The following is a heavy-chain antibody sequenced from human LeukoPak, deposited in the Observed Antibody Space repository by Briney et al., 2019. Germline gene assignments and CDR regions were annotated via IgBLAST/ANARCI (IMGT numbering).Heavy chain of an antibody. Sequence: GGSLRLSCAASGFSVSSNYMNWVRQAPGKGLEWVSAIYSGVSTYYADSVRGRFTISRDNSKNTLYLQMNSLRAEDTAVYYCAREGTTTSFDYWGQGTLVTVSS. J-gene: IGHJ4*02. D-gene: IGHD1-26*01. CDR2: IYSGVST. V-gene: IGHV3-53*01. CDR3: AREGTTTSFDY. CDR1: GFSVSSNY.